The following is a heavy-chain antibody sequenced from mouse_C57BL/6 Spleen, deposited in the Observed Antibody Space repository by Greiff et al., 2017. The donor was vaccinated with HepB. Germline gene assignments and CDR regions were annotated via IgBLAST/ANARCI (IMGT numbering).Heavy chain of an antibody. V-gene: IGHV1-22*01. J-gene: IGHJ2*01. D-gene: IGHD1-1*01. Sequence: VQLQQSGPELVKPGASVKMSCKASGYTFTDYNMHWVKQSHGKSLEWIGYINPNNGGTSYNQKFKGKATLTVNKSSSTAYMELRSLTSEDSAVYYCARPYYYGSSYYFDYWGQGTTLTVSS. CDR1: GYTFTDYN. CDR3: ARPYYYGSSYYFDY. CDR2: INPNNGGT.